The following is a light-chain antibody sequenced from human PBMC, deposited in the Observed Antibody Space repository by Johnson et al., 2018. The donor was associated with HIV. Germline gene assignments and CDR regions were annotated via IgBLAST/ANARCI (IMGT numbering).Light chain of an antibody. CDR3: GTWDSSLSAWFYG. Sequence: QSVLTQPPSVSAAPRQKVTISCSGSSSNIGNKYVFWYQQLPGTAPKLLIYDNTKRPSGIPDRFSGSKSGTSATLGITGLQTGDEADYYCGTWDSSLSAWFYGIGTETTVTVL. CDR1: SSNIGNKY. CDR2: DNT. V-gene: IGLV1-51*01. J-gene: IGLJ1*01.